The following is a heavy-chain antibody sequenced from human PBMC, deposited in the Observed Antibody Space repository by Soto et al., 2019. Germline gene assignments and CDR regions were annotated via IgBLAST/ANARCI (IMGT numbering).Heavy chain of an antibody. Sequence: SETLSLTCAVYGGSFSGYYWSWIRQPPGKGLEWIGEINHSGSTNYNPSLKSRVTISVDTSKNQFSLKLSSVTAADTAVYYCARVGFGYSYGYGGSRHSRFDYWGQGTLVTVSS. J-gene: IGHJ4*02. CDR1: GGSFSGYY. CDR3: ARVGFGYSYGYGGSRHSRFDY. D-gene: IGHD5-18*01. V-gene: IGHV4-34*01. CDR2: INHSGST.